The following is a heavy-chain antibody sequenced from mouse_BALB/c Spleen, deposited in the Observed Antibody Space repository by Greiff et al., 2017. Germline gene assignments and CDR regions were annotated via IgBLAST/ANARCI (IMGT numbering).Heavy chain of an antibody. V-gene: IGHV3-2*02. D-gene: IGHD2-1*01. CDR3: ARGNFFGKPFAY. Sequence: EVQLQQSGPGLVKPSQSLSLTCTVTGYSITSDYAWNWIRQFPGNKLEWMGYISYSGSTSYNPSLKSRISITRDTSKNQFFLQLNSVTTEDTATYYCARGNFFGKPFAYWGQGTLVTVSA. CDR2: ISYSGST. CDR1: GYSITSDYA. J-gene: IGHJ3*01.